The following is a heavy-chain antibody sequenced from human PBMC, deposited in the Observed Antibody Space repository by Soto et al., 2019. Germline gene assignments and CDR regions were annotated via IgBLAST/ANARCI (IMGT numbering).Heavy chain of an antibody. V-gene: IGHV3-30-3*01. CDR3: ARQDGGSYANPDY. J-gene: IGHJ4*02. CDR1: GFTFSSYA. CDR2: ISYDGSNK. Sequence: QVQLVESGGGVVQPGRSLRLSCAASGFTFSSYAMHWVRQAPGKGLEWVAVISYDGSNKYYADSVKGRFTISRDNSKNTLYLQMNSLRAEDTAVYYCARQDGGSYANPDYWGQGTLVTVSS. D-gene: IGHD1-26*01.